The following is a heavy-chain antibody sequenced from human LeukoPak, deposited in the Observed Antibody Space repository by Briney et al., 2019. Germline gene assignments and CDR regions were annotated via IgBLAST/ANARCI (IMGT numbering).Heavy chain of an antibody. Sequence: SETLSLTCTVSGGSISSYYWSWIRQPPGKGLEWIGYIYYSGSTNYNPSLKSRVTISVDTSKNQFSLKLGSVTAADTAVYYCARAAYCSSTSCYDWFDPWGQGTLVTVSS. D-gene: IGHD2-2*01. CDR2: IYYSGST. CDR3: ARAAYCSSTSCYDWFDP. CDR1: GGSISSYY. V-gene: IGHV4-59*08. J-gene: IGHJ5*02.